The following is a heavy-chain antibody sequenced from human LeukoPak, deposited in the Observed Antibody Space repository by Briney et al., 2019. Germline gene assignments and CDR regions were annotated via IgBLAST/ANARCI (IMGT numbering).Heavy chain of an antibody. CDR3: ARVLDTAMAYFDY. D-gene: IGHD5-18*01. CDR1: GFTFSSYS. Sequence: PGGSLRLTCAASGFTFSSYSMNWVSQAPGKGLEWVSSISSSSSYIYYADSVKGRFTISRDNAKNSLYLQMNSLRAEDTAVYYCARVLDTAMAYFDYWGQGTLVTVSS. J-gene: IGHJ4*02. V-gene: IGHV3-21*01. CDR2: ISSSSSYI.